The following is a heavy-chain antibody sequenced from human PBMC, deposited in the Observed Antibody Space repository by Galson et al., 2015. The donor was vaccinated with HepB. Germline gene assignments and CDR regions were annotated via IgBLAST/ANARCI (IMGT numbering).Heavy chain of an antibody. CDR2: ISSSSTYI. CDR1: GFTFSSHS. CDR3: VRRTMKPRDAFDI. D-gene: IGHD3-3*01. J-gene: IGHJ3*02. V-gene: IGHV3-21*01. Sequence: SLRLSCAASGFTFSSHSINWVRQAPGKGLEWVSSISSSSTYIYYADSARGRFTISGDNAKNSVFLQMNSLRAEDTAVYYCVRRTMKPRDAFDIWGQGTMVTVSS.